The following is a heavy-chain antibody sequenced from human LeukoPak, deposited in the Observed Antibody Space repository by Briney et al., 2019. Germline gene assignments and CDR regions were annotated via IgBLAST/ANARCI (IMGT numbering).Heavy chain of an antibody. J-gene: IGHJ4*02. CDR2: IKSKTDGGTT. Sequence: GGSLRLSCAASGFTLSNAWMSWVRQAPGKGLEWVGRIKSKTDGGTTDYAAPVKGRFTISRDDSKNTLYLQMNSLRAEDTAVYYCARDRRYYDSSGYPWWGQGTLVTVSS. CDR3: ARDRRYYDSSGYPW. V-gene: IGHV3-15*01. D-gene: IGHD3-22*01. CDR1: GFTLSNAW.